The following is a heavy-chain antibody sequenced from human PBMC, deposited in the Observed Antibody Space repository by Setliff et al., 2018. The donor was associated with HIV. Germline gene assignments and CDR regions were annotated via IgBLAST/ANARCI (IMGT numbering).Heavy chain of an antibody. J-gene: IGHJ4*02. V-gene: IGHV4-38-2*01. CDR3: ARYSTLTTNFDY. CDR1: GYSIGSGSF. Sequence: SETLSLTCAVSGYSIGSGSFWGWIRQPPGKGLEWIATIPHNGGTYYNPDPPLTGRVTISLDTSKNQFSLKLAFVTAADTAVYYCARYSTLTTNFDYWGQGTLVTVSS. D-gene: IGHD4-17*01. CDR2: IPHNGGT.